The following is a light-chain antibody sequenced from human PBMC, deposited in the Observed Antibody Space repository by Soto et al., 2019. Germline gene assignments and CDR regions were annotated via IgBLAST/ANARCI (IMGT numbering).Light chain of an antibody. CDR2: GAS. V-gene: IGKV3-15*01. J-gene: IGKJ1*01. CDR1: QSVSSN. Sequence: EIVMTQSPATLSVSPGERVTLSCRASQSVSSNLAWYQQKPGQAPRLLIYGASTRATGIPARFSGSGSGTEFTLTISSLQSEDFAVYSCQQYNNWPRTFGQGTKVDIK. CDR3: QQYNNWPRT.